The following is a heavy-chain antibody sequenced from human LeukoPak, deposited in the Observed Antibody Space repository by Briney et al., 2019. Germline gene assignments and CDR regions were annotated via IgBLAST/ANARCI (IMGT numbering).Heavy chain of an antibody. CDR3: ARDPDTWQVA. V-gene: IGHV3-11*05. D-gene: IGHD5-12*01. Sequence: GGSLRPSCAASGFTFSDYYMTWIGQAPGKGLEWVSYISSSTHYTNYADSVKGRFTISRDNAKNSLYLQMNSLRAEDTAVYYCARDPDTWQVAWGQGTLVTVSS. CDR2: ISSSTHYT. J-gene: IGHJ4*02. CDR1: GFTFSDYY.